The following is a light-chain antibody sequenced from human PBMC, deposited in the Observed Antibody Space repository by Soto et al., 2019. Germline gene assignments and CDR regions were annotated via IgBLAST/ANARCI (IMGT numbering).Light chain of an antibody. CDR1: QGISSY. Sequence: IQLTQSPSFLSASVGDRVSITCRASQGISSYLAWYQQKPGKAPKLLIYAASTLQSGVPSRFSGSGSGTEFTLTISSLQPEDFATYYCQQLNSYPLTFGGGTKA. V-gene: IGKV1-9*01. CDR3: QQLNSYPLT. CDR2: AAS. J-gene: IGKJ4*01.